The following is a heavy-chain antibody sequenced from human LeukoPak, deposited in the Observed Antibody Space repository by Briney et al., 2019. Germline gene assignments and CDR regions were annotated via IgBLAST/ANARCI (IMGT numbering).Heavy chain of an antibody. D-gene: IGHD3-10*01. J-gene: IGHJ5*02. CDR3: VKDVYYLGSYRESLDP. CDR1: GFTFKNYG. Sequence: GGSLRLSCATSGFTFKNYGMHWVRQAPGEGLEWVTFLDYTGNNQYYADSMKGRLTISRDNSKNTVFLQMNNLRLEDTAIYYCVKDVYYLGSYRESLDPWGQGALVTVSS. V-gene: IGHV3-30*02. CDR2: LDYTGNNQ.